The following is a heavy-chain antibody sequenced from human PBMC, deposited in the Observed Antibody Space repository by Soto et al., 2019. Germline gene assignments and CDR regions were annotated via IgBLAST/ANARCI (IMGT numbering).Heavy chain of an antibody. D-gene: IGHD2-15*01. CDR2: ISSSSSTI. V-gene: IGHV3-48*01. Sequence: EVQLVESGGGLVQPGGSLRLSCAASGFTFSSYSMNWVRQAPGKGLEWVSYISSSSSTIYYADSVKGRFTISRDNAKNSLYLQRTSLRAEDTAVYYCARDKGRSPLDYWGQGTLVTVSS. CDR1: GFTFSSYS. CDR3: ARDKGRSPLDY. J-gene: IGHJ4*02.